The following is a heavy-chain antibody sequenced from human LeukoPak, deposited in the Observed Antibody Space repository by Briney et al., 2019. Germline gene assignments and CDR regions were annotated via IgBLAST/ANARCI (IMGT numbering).Heavy chain of an antibody. CDR3: ARGGGYYDSSGYYEDAFDI. D-gene: IGHD3-22*01. J-gene: IGHJ3*02. CDR1: GYTFTSYY. Sequence: ASVKVSCKASGYTFTSYYMHWVRQAPGQGLEWMGIINPSGGSTSYAQKFQGRVTMTRDMSTSTVYMELSSLRSEDTAVCYCARGGGYYDSSGYYEDAFDIWGQGTMVTVSS. V-gene: IGHV1-46*01. CDR2: INPSGGST.